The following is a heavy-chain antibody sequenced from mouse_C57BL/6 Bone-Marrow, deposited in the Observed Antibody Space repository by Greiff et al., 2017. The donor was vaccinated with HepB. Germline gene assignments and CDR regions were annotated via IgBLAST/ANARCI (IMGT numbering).Heavy chain of an antibody. CDR3: ARDHLKYYAMDY. Sequence: EVHLVESGGGLVQSGRSLRLSCATSGFTFSDFYMEWVRQAPGKGLEWIAASRNKADDYTTEYSASVKGRFIVSRDTSQSILYLQMNALRAEDTAIYYCARDHLKYYAMDYWGQGTSVTVSS. V-gene: IGHV7-1*01. CDR1: GFTFSDFY. J-gene: IGHJ4*01. CDR2: SRNKADDYTT.